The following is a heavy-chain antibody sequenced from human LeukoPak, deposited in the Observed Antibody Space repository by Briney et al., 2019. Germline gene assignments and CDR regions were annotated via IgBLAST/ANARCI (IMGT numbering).Heavy chain of an antibody. CDR1: GFTFSSYD. Sequence: PGGSLRLSCAASGFTFSSYDMHWVRQATGKGLNWVSAIGTAGDTYYPGSVKGRFTISRENAKNSLYLQMNSLRAGDTAVYYCARTAAAGNYFDYWGQGTLVTVSS. CDR2: IGTAGDT. D-gene: IGHD6-13*01. CDR3: ARTAAAGNYFDY. J-gene: IGHJ4*02. V-gene: IGHV3-13*01.